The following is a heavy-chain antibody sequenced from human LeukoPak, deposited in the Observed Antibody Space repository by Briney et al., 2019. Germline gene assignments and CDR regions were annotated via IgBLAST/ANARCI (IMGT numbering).Heavy chain of an antibody. CDR2: IYYSGST. Sequence: SETLSLTCTVSGGSISSYYWSWIRQPPGKGLEWIGYIYYSGSTNYNPSLKSRVTISIDTSKKEFSLKLSSVTAADTAVYYCARDHRYCSGGTCLPGFDIWGQGTMVTISS. V-gene: IGHV4-59*12. D-gene: IGHD2-15*01. CDR1: GGSISSYY. J-gene: IGHJ3*02. CDR3: ARDHRYCSGGTCLPGFDI.